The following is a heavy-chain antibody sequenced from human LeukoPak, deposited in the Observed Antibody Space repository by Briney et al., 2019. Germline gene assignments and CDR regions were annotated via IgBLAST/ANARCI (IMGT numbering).Heavy chain of an antibody. CDR3: ARDPIHRDDHNAD. CDR2: INYSGST. V-gene: IGHV4-59*01. CDR1: GASISSFY. Sequence: SETLSLTCTISGASISSFYWSWIRQPPGKGLEWIGSINYSGSTNYNPSLKSRVTISIDTSKNRMSLKLISVTAADTAVYYCARDPIHRDDHNADWGQGALVSVSS. J-gene: IGHJ4*02. D-gene: IGHD5-24*01.